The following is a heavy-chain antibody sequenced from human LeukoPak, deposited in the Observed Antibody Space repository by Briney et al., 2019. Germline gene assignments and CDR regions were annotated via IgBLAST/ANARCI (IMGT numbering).Heavy chain of an antibody. CDR2: ISAYNGNT. V-gene: IGHV1-18*01. CDR3: ARDNKLVVVVAASDY. CDR1: GYTFTSYG. Sequence: ASVKVSCKASGYTFTSYGISWVRQAPGQGLEWMGWISAYNGNTNYAQKLQGRVTMTTDTSTNTAYMELRSLRSDDTAVYYCARDNKLVVVVAASDYWGQGTLVTVSS. D-gene: IGHD2-15*01. J-gene: IGHJ4*02.